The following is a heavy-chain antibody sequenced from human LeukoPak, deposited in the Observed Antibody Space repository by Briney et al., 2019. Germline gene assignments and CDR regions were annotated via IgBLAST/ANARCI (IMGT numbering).Heavy chain of an antibody. CDR3: VRGPFGSGSFPDY. J-gene: IGHJ4*02. CDR2: MNPNSGDT. Sequence: GASVKVSCKASGYIFSSNDINWVRQAAGQGLEWIGWMNPNSGDTGYTQKCQGRVAMTRSTSITTAYMELSSLRSEDTAVYYCVRGPFGSGSFPDYWGQGTLVTVSS. CDR1: GYIFSSND. D-gene: IGHD3-10*01. V-gene: IGHV1-8*01.